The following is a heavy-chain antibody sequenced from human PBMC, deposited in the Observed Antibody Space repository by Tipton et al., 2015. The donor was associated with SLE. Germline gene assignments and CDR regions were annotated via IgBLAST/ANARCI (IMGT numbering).Heavy chain of an antibody. CDR3: ARAGEVGATTRPGDY. CDR2: ISSNGGST. Sequence: SLRLSCAASGFTVSSNEMSWVRQAPGKGLEYVSAISSNGGSTYYADSVKGRFTISRDNSKNTLYLQMSSLRAEDTAVYYCARAGEVGATTRPGDYWGQGTLVTVSS. D-gene: IGHD1-26*01. V-gene: IGHV3-64D*06. J-gene: IGHJ4*02. CDR1: GFTVSSNE.